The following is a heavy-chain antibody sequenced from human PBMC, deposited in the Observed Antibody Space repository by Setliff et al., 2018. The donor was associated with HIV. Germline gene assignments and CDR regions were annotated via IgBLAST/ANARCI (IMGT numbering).Heavy chain of an antibody. D-gene: IGHD3-22*01. CDR2: IYHSGST. Sequence: SETLSLTCAVSGYSISSGYYWGWIRQPPGKGLEWIGSIYHSGSTYYNPSLKSRVTISLDTSKNQFSLKLSSVTAADTAVYYCARGRRRLNYYDSSGYYPGLFYWGQGTLVTVSS. CDR1: GYSISSGYY. J-gene: IGHJ4*02. CDR3: ARGRRRLNYYDSSGYYPGLFY. V-gene: IGHV4-38-2*01.